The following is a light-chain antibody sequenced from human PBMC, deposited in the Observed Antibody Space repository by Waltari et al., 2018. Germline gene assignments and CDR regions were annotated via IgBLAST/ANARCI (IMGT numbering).Light chain of an antibody. CDR3: QQSYSALWT. CDR2: AAS. Sequence: DIQMTQSPSSLSASVRDRVTITCRASQSISTYLNWYQQKPGKAPKLLIYAASTLQSGVPSRFSGSGSGTDFTLTITSLQPEDSATYSCQQSYSALWTFGQGTKVEIK. V-gene: IGKV1-39*01. J-gene: IGKJ1*01. CDR1: QSISTY.